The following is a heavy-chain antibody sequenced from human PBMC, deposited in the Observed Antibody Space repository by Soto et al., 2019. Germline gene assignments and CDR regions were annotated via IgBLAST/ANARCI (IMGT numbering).Heavy chain of an antibody. D-gene: IGHD5-12*01. Sequence: EVQLLESGGGLVQPGGSLRLSCAASGFTFSNYAMSWVRQAPGKGLGWVSAISTSGGSRYYADSVKGRFTISRDNSKNTLYLKINSLRAEDKPVYYCAKKAGDSGYDPFDIWGQGTLVTVSS. J-gene: IGHJ4*02. CDR1: GFTFSNYA. CDR2: ISTSGGSR. V-gene: IGHV3-23*01. CDR3: AKKAGDSGYDPFDI.